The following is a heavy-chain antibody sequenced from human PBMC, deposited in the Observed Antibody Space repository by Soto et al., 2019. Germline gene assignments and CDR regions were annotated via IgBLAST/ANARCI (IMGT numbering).Heavy chain of an antibody. CDR2: IYPGDSDT. D-gene: IGHD3-9*01. CDR3: ARRVLTGCPEYYYYMDV. CDR1: GYSFTSYW. J-gene: IGHJ6*03. V-gene: IGHV5-51*01. Sequence: GESLKISCKGSGYSFTSYWIGWVRQMPGKGLEWMGIIYPGDSDTRYSPSFQGQVTISADKSISTAYLQWSSLKASDTAMYYCARRVLTGCPEYYYYMDVRGKGTTVTVSS.